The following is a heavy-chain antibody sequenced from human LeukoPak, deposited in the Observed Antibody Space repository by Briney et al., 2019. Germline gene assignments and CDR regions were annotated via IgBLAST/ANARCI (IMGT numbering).Heavy chain of an antibody. CDR2: IKVDGSEK. CDR1: GFTFSSYW. CDR3: ARENIVAYYFDY. J-gene: IGHJ4*02. V-gene: IGHV3-7*04. D-gene: IGHD5-12*01. Sequence: GGSLRLSCAVSGFTFSSYWMSWVRQAPGKGLEWVANIKVDGSEKYYVDSVKGRFPISRDNAKNSLYLQMNSLRAEDTAVYYCARENIVAYYFDYWGQGALVTVSS.